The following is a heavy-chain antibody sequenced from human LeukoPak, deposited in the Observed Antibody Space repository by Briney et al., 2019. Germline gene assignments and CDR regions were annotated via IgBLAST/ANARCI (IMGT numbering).Heavy chain of an antibody. J-gene: IGHJ4*02. D-gene: IGHD3-10*01. CDR3: ARGKLAPYGSGSYYISPDY. CDR2: ISAYNGNT. CDR1: GYTFTSYG. Sequence: GASVKVSCKASGYTFTSYGISWVRQAPGQGLEWMGWISAYNGNTNYAQKLQGRVTMTTDTSTSTAYMELRSLRSDDTAVYYCARGKLAPYGSGSYYISPDYWGQETLVTVSS. V-gene: IGHV1-18*01.